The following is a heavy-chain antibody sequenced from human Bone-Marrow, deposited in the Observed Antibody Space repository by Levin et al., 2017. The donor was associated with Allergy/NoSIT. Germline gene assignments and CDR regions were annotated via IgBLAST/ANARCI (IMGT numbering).Heavy chain of an antibody. CDR1: DRSFSDYY. Sequence: SETLSLTCTVYDRSFSDYYYNWIRQPPGEGLEWIGEINHSGSTNYNSSLRGRVVISVDTSRNQFSLRLSSVTAADTAVYFCAREDTTGGGFDIWGQGTMVTVSS. CDR2: INHSGST. D-gene: IGHD2-8*02. CDR3: AREDTTGGGFDI. J-gene: IGHJ3*02. V-gene: IGHV4-34*01.